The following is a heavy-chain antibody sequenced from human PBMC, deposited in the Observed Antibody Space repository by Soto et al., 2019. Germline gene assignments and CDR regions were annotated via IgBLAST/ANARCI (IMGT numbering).Heavy chain of an antibody. V-gene: IGHV3-33*05. J-gene: IGHJ1*01. CDR3: ARWGTTGGLDV. CDR1: GFTFRSYV. D-gene: IGHD3-16*01. Sequence: QVQLVEAGGGVVQPGTSLRLSCVGSGFTFRSYVIHWVRQAPGKGLEWVALTSYDGSNKDYGDSVKGRFTISRDNSRNTVYLQMNSLRLQDTTLYYCARWGTTGGLDVWGQCTLVSVSS. CDR2: TSYDGSNK.